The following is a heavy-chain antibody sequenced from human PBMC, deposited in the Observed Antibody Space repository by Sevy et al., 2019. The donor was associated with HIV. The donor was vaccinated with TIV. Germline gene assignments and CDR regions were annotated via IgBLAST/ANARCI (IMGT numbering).Heavy chain of an antibody. CDR3: VRDGNWGDFDY. D-gene: IGHD7-27*01. Sequence: ASVKVSCKASGFTFTGHYMHWVRQARGQGLEWMGLINNDGTRYGHKFQGRITVTRDTSISTMYMELTSLTSDDTAMYFCVRDGNWGDFDYWGQGTLVTVSS. CDR1: GFTFTGHY. J-gene: IGHJ4*02. V-gene: IGHV1-2*02. CDR2: INNDGT.